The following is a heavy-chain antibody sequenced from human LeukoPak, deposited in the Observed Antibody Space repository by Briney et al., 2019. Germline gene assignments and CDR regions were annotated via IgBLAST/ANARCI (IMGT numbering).Heavy chain of an antibody. Sequence: PGRSLRLSCAASGFTFSSYGMHWVRHAPGKGLEWVAVISYDGSNKYYADSVKGRFTISRDNSKNTLYLQMNSLRAEDTAVYYCANVYSYGYFVYWGQGTLVTISS. CDR3: ANVYSYGYFVY. V-gene: IGHV3-30*18. D-gene: IGHD5-18*01. J-gene: IGHJ4*02. CDR1: GFTFSSYG. CDR2: ISYDGSNK.